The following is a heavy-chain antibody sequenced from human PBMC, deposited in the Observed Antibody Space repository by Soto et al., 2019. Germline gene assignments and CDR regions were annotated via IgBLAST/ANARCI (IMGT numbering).Heavy chain of an antibody. Sequence: QVPLVESGGGVVQPGRSPRLSCAASGFTFSSYGMHWVRQAPGKGLEWVAVIWYDGSNKYYADSVKGRFTISRDNSKNTLYLQMNSLRAEDMAVYYCARDGQCGYSYGCLDYWGQGTLVTVSS. CDR1: GFTFSSYG. D-gene: IGHD5-18*01. V-gene: IGHV3-33*01. CDR2: IWYDGSNK. J-gene: IGHJ4*02. CDR3: ARDGQCGYSYGCLDY.